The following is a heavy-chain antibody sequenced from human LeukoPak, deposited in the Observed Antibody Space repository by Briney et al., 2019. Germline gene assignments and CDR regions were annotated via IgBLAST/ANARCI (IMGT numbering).Heavy chain of an antibody. D-gene: IGHD7-27*01. Sequence: PSGTLSLTCAVSGGSISSNNGWSWVRQPPGKGLEWIGENSHGGSTIFNPSLKSRFTISVDTSKKQFSLKLSSVTAADTAVYYCARGPWGFQVSDYWGQGTLVTVSS. CDR1: GGSISSNNG. CDR3: ARGPWGFQVSDY. J-gene: IGHJ4*02. CDR2: NSHGGST. V-gene: IGHV4-4*02.